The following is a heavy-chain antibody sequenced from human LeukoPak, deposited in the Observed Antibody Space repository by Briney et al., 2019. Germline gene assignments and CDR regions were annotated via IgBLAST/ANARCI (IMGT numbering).Heavy chain of an antibody. D-gene: IGHD1-26*01. CDR2: IYSGGST. CDR3: ASAQYSGSPTPDY. J-gene: IGHJ4*02. CDR1: GFTVSSNY. Sequence: GGSLRLSCAASGFTVSSNYMSWVPQAPGKGLEWVSVIYSGGSTYYADSVKGRFTISRDNSKNTLYLQMNSLRAEDTAVYYCASAQYSGSPTPDYWGQGTLVTVSS. V-gene: IGHV3-53*01.